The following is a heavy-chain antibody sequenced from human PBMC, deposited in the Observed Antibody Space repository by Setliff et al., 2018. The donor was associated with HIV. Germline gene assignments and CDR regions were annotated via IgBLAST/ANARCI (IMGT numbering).Heavy chain of an antibody. Sequence: PGGSLRLSCSASGFTFSSYAMHWVRQAPGKGLEYVSAISSNGGSTYYADSVKGRFTISRDNSKNTLYLQMNSLRAEDTAVYYCAKERSSGWPFDYWGQGTLVTVSS. CDR2: ISSNGGST. D-gene: IGHD6-19*01. J-gene: IGHJ4*02. V-gene: IGHV3-64*04. CDR1: GFTFSSYA. CDR3: AKERSSGWPFDY.